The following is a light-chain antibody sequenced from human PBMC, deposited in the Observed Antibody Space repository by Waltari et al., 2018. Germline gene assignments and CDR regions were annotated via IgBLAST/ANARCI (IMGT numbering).Light chain of an antibody. J-gene: IGLJ1*01. CDR2: GND. V-gene: IGLV1-47*01. Sequence: QSVLTQPPSASGTPGQRVTISCSGSSSNIGSNYVYWLQQVPGTAPRTLVYGNDQRPSGVLDRCSGSRSGPSGSLAISGLRSEDEGDYYCAAWDDILSGYVFATGTRVTVL. CDR1: SSNIGSNY. CDR3: AAWDDILSGYV.